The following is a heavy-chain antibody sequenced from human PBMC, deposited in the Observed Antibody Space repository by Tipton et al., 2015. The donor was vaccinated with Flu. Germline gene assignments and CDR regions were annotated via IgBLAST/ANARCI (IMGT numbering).Heavy chain of an antibody. J-gene: IGHJ4*02. D-gene: IGHD3-3*01. CDR2: IWYDGSNK. CDR1: GFTFSSYG. Sequence: SLRLSCAASGFTFSSYGMHWVRQAPGKGLEWVAVIWYDGSNKYYADSVKGRFTISRDNSKNTLYLQMNSLRAEDTAVYYCARGEARGGVVKDYWGQGTLVTVSS. V-gene: IGHV3-33*01. CDR3: ARGEARGGVVKDY.